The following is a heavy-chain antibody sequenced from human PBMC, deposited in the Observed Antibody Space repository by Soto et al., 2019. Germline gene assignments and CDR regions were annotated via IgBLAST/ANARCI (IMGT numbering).Heavy chain of an antibody. V-gene: IGHV1-69*01. CDR1: GGTFSSYG. D-gene: IGHD1-1*01. CDR3: ARDAETTQRKWYFDY. J-gene: IGHJ4*02. CDR2: IIPMFGTA. Sequence: QAQLVQSGAEVKKPGSSVKVSCKASGGTFSSYGLTWVRQAPRQGLEWVGGIIPMFGTANYAQKFQVRVTITAHASRTQAHLELSSLRTEDSLVYYCARDAETTQRKWYFDYWGQGTLVTVSS.